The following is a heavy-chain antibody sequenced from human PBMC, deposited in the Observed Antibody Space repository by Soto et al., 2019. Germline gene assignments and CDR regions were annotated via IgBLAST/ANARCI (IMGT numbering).Heavy chain of an antibody. D-gene: IGHD4-17*01. CDR1: GYTFTTYG. Sequence: QVQLVQSGAEVKKPGASVKVSCKASGYTFTTYGITWVRQAPGQGLEWMGWISAYSGNTNYAQKRQRRLTVTTDTSTNTAYMDLRSLRSDDTAVYYCARVVKAGDYGDYGRYYFDYWGHGTLVTVSS. J-gene: IGHJ4*01. CDR2: ISAYSGNT. CDR3: ARVVKAGDYGDYGRYYFDY. V-gene: IGHV1-18*04.